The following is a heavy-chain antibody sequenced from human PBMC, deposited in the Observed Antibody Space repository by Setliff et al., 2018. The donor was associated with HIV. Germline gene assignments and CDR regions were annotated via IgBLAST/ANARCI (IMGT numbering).Heavy chain of an antibody. CDR2: INPSGGST. D-gene: IGHD3-3*01. J-gene: IGHJ6*03. CDR1: GYTFTIYY. Sequence: ASVKVSCKASGYTFTIYYIHWVRQAPGQGLEWMGIINPSGGSTDYAQKFQGRVTMTRDTSTSTIYMELSSLRSEDAAVYYCARGGPIFYYYYYMDVRGKGTTVTVSS. CDR3: ARGGPIFYYYYYMDV. V-gene: IGHV1-46*01.